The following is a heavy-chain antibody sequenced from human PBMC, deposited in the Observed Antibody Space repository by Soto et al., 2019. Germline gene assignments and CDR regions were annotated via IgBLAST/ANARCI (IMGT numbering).Heavy chain of an antibody. Sequence: PGGSLRLSCAASGFSVSSNYMSWVRQAPGKGLEWVSVFYTDGSRYYADSVKGRCTMSRDTSKNTLNLQMNSLRAEDTAVYYCTREDYYGSKMHGMDVWGPGTTVTISS. CDR2: FYTDGSR. CDR1: GFSVSSNY. CDR3: TREDYYGSKMHGMDV. D-gene: IGHD3-22*01. V-gene: IGHV3-53*01. J-gene: IGHJ6*02.